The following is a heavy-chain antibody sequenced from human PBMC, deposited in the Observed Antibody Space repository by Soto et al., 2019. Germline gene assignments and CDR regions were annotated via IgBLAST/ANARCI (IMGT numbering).Heavy chain of an antibody. CDR3: AKDPDDMWDIVVVPAAMRLYAFDI. V-gene: IGHV3-23*01. D-gene: IGHD2-2*01. CDR1: GFAFSSYA. CDR2: ISGSGCST. Sequence: PGGTLRLSCAASGFAFSSYAMSWVRQAPGKGQEWVSAISGSGCSTYYGVSVKGRFIISRDNYNNTLYLKMNSLRAEDTAVYYCAKDPDDMWDIVVVPAAMRLYAFDIWGQGTMVTVSS. J-gene: IGHJ3*02.